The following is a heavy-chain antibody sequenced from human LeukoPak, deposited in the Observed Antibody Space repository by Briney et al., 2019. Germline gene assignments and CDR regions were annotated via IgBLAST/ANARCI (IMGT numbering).Heavy chain of an antibody. CDR2: ISAYNGNT. V-gene: IGHV1-18*01. Sequence: ASVKVSCKASGGTFSSYAISWVRQAPGQGLEWMGWISAYNGNTNYAQKLQGRVTMTTDTSTSTAYMELRSLRSDDTAVYYCARILEMATIELDYWGQGTLVTVSS. J-gene: IGHJ4*02. CDR3: ARILEMATIELDY. CDR1: GGTFSSYA. D-gene: IGHD5-24*01.